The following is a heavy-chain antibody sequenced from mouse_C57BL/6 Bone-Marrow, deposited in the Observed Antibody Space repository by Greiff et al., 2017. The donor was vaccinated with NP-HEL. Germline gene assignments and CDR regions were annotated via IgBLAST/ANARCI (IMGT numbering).Heavy chain of an antibody. CDR2: ISNGGGST. CDR3: ARLRYDYYAMDY. Sequence: EVQLVESGGGLVQPGGSLKLSCAASGFTFSDYYMYWVRQTPEKRLEWVAYISNGGGSTYYPDTVKGRFTISRDNAKNTLYLQMSRLKSEDTAMYYCARLRYDYYAMDYWGQGTSVTVSS. V-gene: IGHV5-12*01. J-gene: IGHJ4*01. D-gene: IGHD1-1*02. CDR1: GFTFSDYY.